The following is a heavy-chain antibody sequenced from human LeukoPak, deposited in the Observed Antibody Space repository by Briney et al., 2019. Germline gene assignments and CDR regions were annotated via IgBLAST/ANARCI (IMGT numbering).Heavy chain of an antibody. CDR2: IKQDGSEK. D-gene: IGHD2-15*01. J-gene: IGHJ3*02. Sequence: GGSLRLSCAASGFTFSSYWMSWVRQAPGKGLEWAANIKQDGSEKFYVDSVKGRFTISRDNAKDSLDLQMNSLRAEDTAVYYCASHQEWQLPSGFDIRGQGTMVTVSS. CDR3: ASHQEWQLPSGFDI. V-gene: IGHV3-7*05. CDR1: GFTFSSYW.